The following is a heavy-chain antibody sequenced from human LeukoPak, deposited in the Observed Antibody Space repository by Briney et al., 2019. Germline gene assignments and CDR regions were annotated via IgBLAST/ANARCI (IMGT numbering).Heavy chain of an antibody. Sequence: GGSLRLSCAASGFTFSKYWMLWVRQAPGKGLESVSRINTDGTVSTYADSVKGRFTVSRDNAGNTVFLQMNSVRDEDTAVYYCATKQWLAPPPDSWGQGTPVTVSS. V-gene: IGHV3-74*01. CDR3: ATKQWLAPPPDS. D-gene: IGHD6-19*01. CDR1: GFTFSKYW. J-gene: IGHJ4*02. CDR2: INTDGTVS.